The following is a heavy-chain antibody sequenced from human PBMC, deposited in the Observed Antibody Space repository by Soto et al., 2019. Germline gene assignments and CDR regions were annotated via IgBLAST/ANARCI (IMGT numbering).Heavy chain of an antibody. D-gene: IGHD3-10*01. J-gene: IGHJ6*02. CDR3: ARGGSGSYPGYYYYGMDV. Sequence: SVKFSCKASGGTFSSYAISWVRQAPGQGLEWMGGIIPIFGTANYAQKFQGRVTITADESTSTAYMELSSLRSGDTAVYYCARGGSGSYPGYYYYGMDVWGQGTTVTVSS. CDR2: IIPIFGTA. CDR1: GGTFSSYA. V-gene: IGHV1-69*13.